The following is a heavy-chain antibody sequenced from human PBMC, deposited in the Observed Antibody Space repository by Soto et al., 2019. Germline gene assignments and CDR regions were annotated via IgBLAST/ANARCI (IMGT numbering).Heavy chain of an antibody. J-gene: IGHJ5*02. CDR3: ASPKIAFYNWFDP. V-gene: IGHV4-34*01. CDR1: GGSFSCYY. D-gene: IGHD3-3*02. CDR2: IYYSGST. Sequence: SETLSLTCAVYGGSFSCYYWNWIRQPPGKGLEWIGSIYYSGSTYYNPSLKSRVTISVDTSKNQFSLKLSSVTAADTAVYYCASPKIAFYNWFDPWGQGTLVTVSS.